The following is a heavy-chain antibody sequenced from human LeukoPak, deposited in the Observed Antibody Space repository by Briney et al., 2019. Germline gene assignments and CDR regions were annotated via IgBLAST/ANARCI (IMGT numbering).Heavy chain of an antibody. V-gene: IGHV4-38-2*02. CDR1: GYSINNGYY. D-gene: IGHD1-26*01. CDR3: ARGVGAYYMDV. J-gene: IGHJ6*03. Sequence: PSETLSLTCTVFGYSINNGYYWGWIRQAPGKGLEWIGSMFHTGNSYYNPSLKRRVTIAIGTSKNQFSLKLSSVTAADTALYYCARGVGAYYMDVWGKGTTVAISS. CDR2: MFHTGNS.